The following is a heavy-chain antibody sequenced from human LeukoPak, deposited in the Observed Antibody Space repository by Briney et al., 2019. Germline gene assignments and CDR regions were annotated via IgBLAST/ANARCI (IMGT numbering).Heavy chain of an antibody. D-gene: IGHD5-12*01. CDR1: GFTLSSSW. CDR2: IKQDGSDK. J-gene: IGHJ4*02. CDR3: ARDRDSGYVGDFDY. Sequence: GGSLRLSCAASGFTLSSSWMTWVRQAPGKGLEWVANIKQDGSDKYYVDSVKGRFTISRDNSKNTLYLQMNSLRAEDTAVYYCARDRDSGYVGDFDYWGQGTLVTVSS. V-gene: IGHV3-7*01.